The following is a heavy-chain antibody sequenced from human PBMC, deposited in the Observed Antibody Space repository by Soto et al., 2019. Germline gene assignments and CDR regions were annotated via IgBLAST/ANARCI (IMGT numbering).Heavy chain of an antibody. J-gene: IGHJ5*02. Sequence: QAGGSLRLSCAASGFTFSIYAMHWFRQAPGKGLEWVAVISYDGSNKYYADSVKGRFTISRDNSKNTLYLQMNSLRAEDTAVYYCVGSSSVEGGPWFDPWGQGTLVTVSS. V-gene: IGHV3-30-3*01. CDR2: ISYDGSNK. D-gene: IGHD6-6*01. CDR1: GFTFSIYA. CDR3: VGSSSVEGGPWFDP.